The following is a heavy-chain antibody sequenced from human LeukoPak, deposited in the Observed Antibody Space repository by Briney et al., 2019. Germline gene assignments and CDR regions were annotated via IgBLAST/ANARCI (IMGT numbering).Heavy chain of an antibody. CDR3: ARGHYGDPSPFDY. CDR1: GFTFDEYG. D-gene: IGHD4-17*01. CDR2: INWNGGST. Sequence: PGGSLRLSCAVSGFTFDEYGMSWARQVPGKGLEWVSGINWNGGSTGYADSVKGRFTISRDNAKNSLYLQMNSLRAEDTALYHCARGHYGDPSPFDYWGQGTLVTVSS. V-gene: IGHV3-20*01. J-gene: IGHJ4*02.